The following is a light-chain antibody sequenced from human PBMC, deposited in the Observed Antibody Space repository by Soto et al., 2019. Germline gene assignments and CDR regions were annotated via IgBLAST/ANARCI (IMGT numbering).Light chain of an antibody. CDR2: EVS. Sequence: QSALTQPASVSGSPGQSITISCTGTSSDVGDYNYVSWYQQHPGKAPKLMIYEVSNRPAGVSNRFSGSKSGNTASLTISGLQAEDEAYYYCSSYTRSSTGVFGGGTKVTVL. J-gene: IGLJ2*01. CDR1: SSDVGDYNY. CDR3: SSYTRSSTGV. V-gene: IGLV2-14*01.